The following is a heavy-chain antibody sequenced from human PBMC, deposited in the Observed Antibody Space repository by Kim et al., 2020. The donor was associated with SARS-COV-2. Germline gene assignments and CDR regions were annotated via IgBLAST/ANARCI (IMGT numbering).Heavy chain of an antibody. V-gene: IGHV3-33*05. CDR1: GFTFSSYG. J-gene: IGHJ3*02. CDR2: ISYDGANT. CDR3: ARDIRQQTAPCGI. Sequence: GGSLRLSCAASGFTFSSYGMHWVRKPPGKGLEWVASISYDGANTYYGDSVKGRFTISRDNSKNTLYLQMNSLRAEDTAVFYCARDIRQQTAPCGIWGQGTLVIVSS. D-gene: IGHD2-21*02.